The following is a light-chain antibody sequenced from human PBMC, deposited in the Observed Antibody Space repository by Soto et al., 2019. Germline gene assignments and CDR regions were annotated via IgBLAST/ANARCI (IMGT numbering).Light chain of an antibody. CDR2: GIS. V-gene: IGKV3-15*01. CDR3: QQYYSYPPSFT. CDR1: QSVGNK. Sequence: EILMTQSPATLSVSPGERATLACRASQSVGNKLAWYQQKPGQAPRLLISGISTRATGISARFSGSGSGTEFILTISSLQSEDFAVYYCQQYYSYPPSFTFGPGTKVEI. J-gene: IGKJ3*01.